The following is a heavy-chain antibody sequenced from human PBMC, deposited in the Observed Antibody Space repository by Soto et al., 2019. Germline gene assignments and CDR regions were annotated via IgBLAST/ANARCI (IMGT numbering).Heavy chain of an antibody. Sequence: SQTLSLTCALSGDSVSSNSATWDWIRQSPSRGLEWLGRTYYRSKWSNDYALSVKSRITITPDTSKNQFSLQLSSVTPEDTAVYYCAKLTGSGGKWGQGTLVTVSS. V-gene: IGHV6-1*01. CDR3: AKLTGSGGK. J-gene: IGHJ4*02. D-gene: IGHD3-9*01. CDR2: TYYRSKWSN. CDR1: GDSVSSNSAT.